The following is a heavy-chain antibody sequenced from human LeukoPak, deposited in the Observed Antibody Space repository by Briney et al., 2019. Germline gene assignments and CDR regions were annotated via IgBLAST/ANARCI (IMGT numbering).Heavy chain of an antibody. D-gene: IGHD1-26*01. J-gene: IGHJ5*02. CDR2: INPNSGGT. V-gene: IGHV1-2*02. CDR3: ARDPSGSYHHYNIVPELHFDP. CDR1: GYTFTGYY. Sequence: ASVKVSCKASGYTFTGYYMHWVRQAPGQGLEWMGWINPNSGGTNYAQKFQGRVTMTRDTSISTAYMELSRLRSDDTAVYYCARDPSGSYHHYNIVPELHFDPWGQGTLVTVSS.